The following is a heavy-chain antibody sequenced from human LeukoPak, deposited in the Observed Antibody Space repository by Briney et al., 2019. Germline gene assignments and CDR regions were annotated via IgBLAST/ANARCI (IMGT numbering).Heavy chain of an antibody. CDR2: ISAYNGNT. Sequence: VSVKVSCKASGYTFTSYGISWVRQAPGQGLEWMGWISAYNGNTNYAQKLQGRVTMTTDTSTSTAYMELRSLRSDDTAVYYCARVFVDTAMANPFDYWGQGTLVTVSS. J-gene: IGHJ4*02. CDR3: ARVFVDTAMANPFDY. V-gene: IGHV1-18*04. D-gene: IGHD5-18*01. CDR1: GYTFTSYG.